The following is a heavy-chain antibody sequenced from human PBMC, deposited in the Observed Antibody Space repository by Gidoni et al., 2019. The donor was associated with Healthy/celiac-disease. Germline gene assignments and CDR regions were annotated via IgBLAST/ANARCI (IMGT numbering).Heavy chain of an antibody. J-gene: IGHJ6*02. CDR1: GITFSRYA. Sequence: QVQLVESGGGVVQPGRSLRLSCAASGITFSRYAMTWVRQAPGKGLEWVAVISYDGSNKYYADSVKGRFTISRDNSKNTLYLQMNSLRAEDTAVYYSARGQQQLGPLGPHYYYGMDVWGQVTTVTVSS. D-gene: IGHD6-13*01. V-gene: IGHV3-30-3*01. CDR2: ISYDGSNK. CDR3: ARGQQQLGPLGPHYYYGMDV.